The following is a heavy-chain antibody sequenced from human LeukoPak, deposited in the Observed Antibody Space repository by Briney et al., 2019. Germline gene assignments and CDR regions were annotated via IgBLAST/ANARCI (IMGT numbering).Heavy chain of an antibody. J-gene: IGHJ4*02. D-gene: IGHD3-22*01. CDR2: ISAYNGNT. CDR1: GYTFTSYG. Sequence: ASVKVSCKASGYTFTSYGISWVRQAPGQGLEWMGWISAYNGNTNYAQKLQGRVTMTTDTSTSTAYMELRSLRSDDTAVYFCARAALFYYYENIDYPWGQGTLVTVSS. V-gene: IGHV1-18*01. CDR3: ARAALFYYYENIDYP.